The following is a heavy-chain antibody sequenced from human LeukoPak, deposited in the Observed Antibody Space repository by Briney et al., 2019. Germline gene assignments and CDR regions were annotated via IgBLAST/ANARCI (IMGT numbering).Heavy chain of an antibody. Sequence: GGSLRLSCAASGFTFSSYAMSWVRQAPGKGLEWVSAISGSGGNTYYADSVKGRFTISRENSKNTLYLQMNSLRAEDTAVYYCTKVRPAGNDYWCQGTLVTVSS. CDR2: ISGSGGNT. CDR3: TKVRPAGNDY. J-gene: IGHJ4*02. D-gene: IGHD6-13*01. CDR1: GFTFSSYA. V-gene: IGHV3-23*01.